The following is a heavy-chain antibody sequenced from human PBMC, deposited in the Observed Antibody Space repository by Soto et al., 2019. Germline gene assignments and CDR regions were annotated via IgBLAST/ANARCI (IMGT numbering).Heavy chain of an antibody. CDR3: ARVAASGSFDP. D-gene: IGHD6-13*01. J-gene: IGHJ5*02. CDR1: GFTFSDYY. CDR2: IRTSSGTI. V-gene: IGHV3-11*04. Sequence: GGSLRLSCAASGFTFSDYYMSWIRQAPGKGLEWISYIRTSSGTIYYADSVKGRFTISRDNAKDSLYLQMNSLRAEDTAVYYCARVAASGSFDPWGQGTLVTAPQ.